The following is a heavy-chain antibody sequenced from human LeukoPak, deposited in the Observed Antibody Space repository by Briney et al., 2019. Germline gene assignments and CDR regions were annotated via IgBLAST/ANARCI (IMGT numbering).Heavy chain of an antibody. CDR3: ARWDDSAWGFGN. J-gene: IGHJ4*02. Sequence: SETLSLTCIVSGGSISSYSWNWIRQSPGKGLEWVGYISHSGTTSYNSSLKSRVTISVDTSKNQLSLKLTSVTAADTAVYYCARWDDSAWGFGNWGPGTLVTVAS. CDR1: GGSISSYS. CDR2: ISHSGTT. D-gene: IGHD6-19*01. V-gene: IGHV4-59*08.